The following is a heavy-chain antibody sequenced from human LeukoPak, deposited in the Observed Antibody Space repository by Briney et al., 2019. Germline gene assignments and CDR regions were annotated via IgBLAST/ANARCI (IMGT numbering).Heavy chain of an antibody. CDR1: GFTFSSYG. CDR2: ISYDGSNK. CDR3: AKDNYGSGRYMDY. V-gene: IGHV3-30*18. Sequence: QSGGSLRLSCAASGFTFSSYGMHWVRQAPGKGLEWVAVISYDGSNKYYADSVKGRFTISRDNSKNTLYLQMNSLRAEDTAVYYCAKDNYGSGRYMDYWGRGTLVTVSS. D-gene: IGHD3-10*01. J-gene: IGHJ4*02.